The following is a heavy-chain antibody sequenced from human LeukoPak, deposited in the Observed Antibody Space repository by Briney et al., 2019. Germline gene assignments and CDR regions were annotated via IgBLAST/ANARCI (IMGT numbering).Heavy chain of an antibody. D-gene: IGHD2-2*01. V-gene: IGHV3-11*01. Sequence: PGGSLRLSCAASGFSFSDYYMSWIRQIPGKGLECVSYISRSGSAIYYADSVKGRFTISRDNAKKSLYLQLNSLRAEDTAVYYCARDNLGYCSSTSCFNVGWFDPWGQGTLVTVSS. CDR1: GFSFSDYY. J-gene: IGHJ5*02. CDR3: ARDNLGYCSSTSCFNVGWFDP. CDR2: ISRSGSAI.